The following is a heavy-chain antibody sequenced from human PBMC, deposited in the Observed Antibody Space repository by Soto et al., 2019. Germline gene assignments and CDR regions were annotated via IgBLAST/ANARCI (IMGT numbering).Heavy chain of an antibody. CDR3: ARDYRYNWNCAWLDP. CDR1: GDSVSSNSAA. V-gene: IGHV6-1*01. CDR2: TYYRSKWYN. D-gene: IGHD1-7*01. Sequence: SQTLSLTCAISGDSVSSNSAAWNWIRQSPSRGLEWLGRTYYRSKWYNDYAVSVKSRITINQDTSKNQFSLQLNSVTPEDTAVYYGARDYRYNWNCAWLDPGGQGTMVTISS. J-gene: IGHJ5*02.